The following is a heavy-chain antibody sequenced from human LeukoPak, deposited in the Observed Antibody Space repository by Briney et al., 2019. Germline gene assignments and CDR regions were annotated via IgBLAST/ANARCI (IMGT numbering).Heavy chain of an antibody. J-gene: IGHJ4*02. CDR3: ARGRPHGNDY. Sequence: GGSLRLSCAASGFTFSSYWMNWVRQAPGKGLVWVSRIASDGSSTTYADSVKGRFSISRDNAKNTLYLQLNSLRVEDTAVYYCARGRPHGNDYWGQGTLVTVSS. CDR1: GFTFSSYW. D-gene: IGHD4-23*01. CDR2: IASDGSST. V-gene: IGHV3-74*01.